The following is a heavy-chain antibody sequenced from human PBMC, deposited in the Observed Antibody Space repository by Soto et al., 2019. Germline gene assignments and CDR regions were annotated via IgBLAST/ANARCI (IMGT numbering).Heavy chain of an antibody. J-gene: IGHJ6*02. CDR3: AKDPTYSSVYYYGMDV. CDR2: ISYDGSNK. CDR1: GFTFSSYG. V-gene: IGHV3-30*18. Sequence: GGSLRLSCAASGFTFSSYGMHWVRQAPGKGLEWVAVISYDGSNKYYADSVKGRFTISRDNSKNTLYLQMNSLRAEDTAVYYCAKDPTYSSVYYYGMDVWGQGTTVTVS. D-gene: IGHD2-15*01.